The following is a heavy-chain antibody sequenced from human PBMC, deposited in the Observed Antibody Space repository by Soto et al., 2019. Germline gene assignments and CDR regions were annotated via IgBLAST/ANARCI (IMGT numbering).Heavy chain of an antibody. CDR1: GGSISGYY. J-gene: IGHJ4*02. V-gene: IGHV4-59*01. CDR3: ARGGDYATF. CDR2: VYYRGST. Sequence: QVQLQESGPGLVKPSETLSLPCIVSGGSISGYYWSWIRQPPGKGLEWIGYVYYRGSTPYNPSVNGRVTLSGDTSTNQFSHKPTSVTAADTAVYYCARGGDYATFWGQGTLVTVSS. D-gene: IGHD3-16*01.